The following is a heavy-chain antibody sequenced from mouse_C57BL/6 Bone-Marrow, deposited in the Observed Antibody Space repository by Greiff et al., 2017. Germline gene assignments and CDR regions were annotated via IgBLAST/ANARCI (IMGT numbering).Heavy chain of an antibody. CDR1: GFTFTDYY. J-gene: IGHJ3*01. Sequence: VQLKESGGGLVQPGGSLSLSCAASGFTFTDYYMSWVRQPPGKALEWLGFIRNKANGYTTEYSASVKGRFTISRDNSQSILYLQMNALRAEDSATYYCARWYGSLAYWGQGTLVTVSA. V-gene: IGHV7-3*01. CDR3: ARWYGSLAY. CDR2: IRNKANGYTT. D-gene: IGHD1-1*01.